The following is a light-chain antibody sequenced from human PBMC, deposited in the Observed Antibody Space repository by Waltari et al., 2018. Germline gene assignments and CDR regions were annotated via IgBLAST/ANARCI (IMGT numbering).Light chain of an antibody. CDR2: DVN. CDR3: MSYTMSTTVV. J-gene: IGLJ2*01. CDR1: SSDVGAYNY. V-gene: IGLV2-14*03. Sequence: QSALTQPASVSGSPGQSITISCTGSSSDVGAYNYVSWYQHHPGKAPKLLIYDVNKWPAGVSNRLSGSKSGNTASLAIVGRQAEDEADYYCMSYTMSTTVVIGGGTKLTVL.